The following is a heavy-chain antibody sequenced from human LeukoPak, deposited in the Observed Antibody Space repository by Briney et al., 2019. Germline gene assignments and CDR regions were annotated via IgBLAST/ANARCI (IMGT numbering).Heavy chain of an antibody. J-gene: IGHJ4*02. CDR1: GFTFSSYA. CDR3: AKSPIAARQIDY. Sequence: GGSLRLSCAASGFTFSSYAMHWVRQAPGKGLEWVSAISGSGGSTYYADSVKGRFTISRDNSKNTLYLQMNSLRAEDTAVYYCAKSPIAARQIDYWGQGTLVTVSS. V-gene: IGHV3-23*01. CDR2: ISGSGGST. D-gene: IGHD6-6*01.